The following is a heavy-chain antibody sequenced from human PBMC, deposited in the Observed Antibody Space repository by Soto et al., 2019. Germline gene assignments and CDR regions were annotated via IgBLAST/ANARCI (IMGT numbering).Heavy chain of an antibody. CDR3: ASREIQGAIDY. CDR1: GYSISSSNW. Sequence: PSETLSLTCAVSGYSISSSNWWGWIRQPPGKGLEWIGYIYYSGTTYYNPSLKSRVTMSVDTSQNQFSLKLTSVTAVDPAVYYCASREIQGAIDYWGQRTPVTVSS. V-gene: IGHV4-28*01. CDR2: IYYSGTT. J-gene: IGHJ4*02. D-gene: IGHD1-26*01.